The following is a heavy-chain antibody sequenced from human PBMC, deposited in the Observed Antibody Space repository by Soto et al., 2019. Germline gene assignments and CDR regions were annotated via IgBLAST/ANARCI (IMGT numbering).Heavy chain of an antibody. J-gene: IGHJ4*02. Sequence: GGSLRLSCAASGFTFSSYWVSWVRQAPGKGLEWVANIKQDGSEKYYADSVKGRFTISRDNAKNTLYLQMNSLRAEDTAVYYCARLYYGSGSYPQPGYWGQGTLVTVSS. CDR2: IKQDGSEK. CDR3: ARLYYGSGSYPQPGY. V-gene: IGHV3-7*01. CDR1: GFTFSSYW. D-gene: IGHD3-10*01.